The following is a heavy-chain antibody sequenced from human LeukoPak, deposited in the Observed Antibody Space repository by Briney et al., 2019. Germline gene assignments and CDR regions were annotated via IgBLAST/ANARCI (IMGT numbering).Heavy chain of an antibody. Sequence: GGSLRLSCAASEFTFSSSWMTWVRQAPGKGLEWVANIKQDGSAKYYVDSVKGRFTISRDNAKNSLYLQMNSLRAEDTAVYYCARDFEYSSSWYPRAFDIWGQGTMVTVSS. D-gene: IGHD6-13*01. CDR2: IKQDGSAK. CDR1: EFTFSSSW. CDR3: ARDFEYSSSWYPRAFDI. V-gene: IGHV3-7*05. J-gene: IGHJ3*02.